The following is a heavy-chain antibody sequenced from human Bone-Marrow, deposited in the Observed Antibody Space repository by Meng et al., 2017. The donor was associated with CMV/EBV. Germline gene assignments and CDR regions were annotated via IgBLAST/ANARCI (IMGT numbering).Heavy chain of an antibody. Sequence: GESLKISCAASGFTFSSYAMHWVRQAPGKGLEWVAVISYDGSNKYYADSVKGRFTISRDNSKNTLYLQMNSLRAEETAVYYCARGGGGYDFWSGYYFDYWGQGTLVTVSS. J-gene: IGHJ4*02. CDR3: ARGGGGYDFWSGYYFDY. CDR2: ISYDGSNK. CDR1: GFTFSSYA. V-gene: IGHV3-30-3*01. D-gene: IGHD3-3*01.